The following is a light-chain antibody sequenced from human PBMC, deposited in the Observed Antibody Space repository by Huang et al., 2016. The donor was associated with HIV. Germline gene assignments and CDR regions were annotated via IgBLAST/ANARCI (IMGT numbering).Light chain of an antibody. V-gene: IGKV2-30*02. Sequence: DVVMTQSPLSLPVTLGQPASISCRSSQSLVHSDGNTYLNWFQQRPGQSPRRLIYKVSNRDSGVPDRVSGSGSGTDFTLKISRVEAEDVGVYYCMQGTYWPLFGQGTKLEIK. J-gene: IGKJ2*01. CDR3: MQGTYWPL. CDR1: QSLVHSDGNTY. CDR2: KVS.